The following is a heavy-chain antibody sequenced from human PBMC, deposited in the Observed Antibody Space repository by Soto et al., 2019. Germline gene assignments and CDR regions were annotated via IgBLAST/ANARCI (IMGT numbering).Heavy chain of an antibody. CDR1: GFTFSDYY. Sequence: QVQLVESGGGLVKPGGSLRLPCAASGFTFSDYYMSWIRQAPGKGLEWVSYISSSSSYTNYADSVKGRFTISRDNAKNSLYLQMNSLRAEDTAVYNCAREALGDPHFDYWGQGTLVTVSS. J-gene: IGHJ4*02. CDR2: ISSSSSYT. V-gene: IGHV3-11*06. D-gene: IGHD2-21*01. CDR3: AREALGDPHFDY.